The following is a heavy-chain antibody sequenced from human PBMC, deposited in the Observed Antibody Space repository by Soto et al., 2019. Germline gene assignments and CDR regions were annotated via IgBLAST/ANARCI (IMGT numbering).Heavy chain of an antibody. D-gene: IGHD3-10*01. CDR2: INHSGST. CDR3: ARGTWVRSAFDI. J-gene: IGHJ3*02. V-gene: IGHV4-34*01. CDR1: GGSFSGYY. Sequence: QVQLQQWGAGLLKPSETLSLTCAVYGGSFSGYYWSWIRQPPGKGLEWIGEINHSGSTNYNPSLKSRVTISVDRSKNQFSLKLSSVTAADTAVYYCARGTWVRSAFDIWGQGTMVTVSS.